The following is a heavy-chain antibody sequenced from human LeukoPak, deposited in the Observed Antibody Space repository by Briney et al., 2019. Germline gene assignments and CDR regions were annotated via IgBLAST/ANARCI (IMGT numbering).Heavy chain of an antibody. J-gene: IGHJ4*02. CDR1: GFIFSSDE. CDR2: ISSSADTI. Sequence: GGSLRLSCAASGFIFSSDEMTWVRQAPGKGLESVSFISSSADTILYADSVKGRFTISRDNGKSALYLQMNSLRAEDTAVYYCTKERGSYWGQGTLVTVSS. CDR3: TKERGSY. V-gene: IGHV3-48*03.